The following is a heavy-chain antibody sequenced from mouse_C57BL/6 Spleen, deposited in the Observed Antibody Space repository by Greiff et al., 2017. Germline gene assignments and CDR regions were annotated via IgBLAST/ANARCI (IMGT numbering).Heavy chain of an antibody. CDR2: ISSGSSTL. J-gene: IGHJ4*01. D-gene: IGHD1-1*01. Sequence: EVKLMESGGGLVKPGGSLTLSCAASGFTFSDYGMHWFRQDPPKGLQWVSYISSGSSTLYYADTVKGQFTISRDNAKNTLFLQMASLRSEDTAMYYCAGRYYGSSTGAMDYWGQGTSVTVSS. V-gene: IGHV5-17*01. CDR3: AGRYYGSSTGAMDY. CDR1: GFTFSDYG.